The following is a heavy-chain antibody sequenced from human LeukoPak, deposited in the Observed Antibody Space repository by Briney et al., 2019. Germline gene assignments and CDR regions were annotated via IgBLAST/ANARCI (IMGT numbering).Heavy chain of an antibody. CDR3: TTSWPKVREGDQ. V-gene: IGHV3-33*01. CDR2: MWYDGSNK. Sequence: GGSLRLSCAASGFTFSSYGMHWVRQAPGKGLEWVAVMWYDGSNKYYADSVKGRFTISRDNSKNTLYLQMNSLRAEDTAVYYCTTSWPKVREGDQWGQGTLVTVSS. D-gene: IGHD3-10*01. CDR1: GFTFSSYG. J-gene: IGHJ4*02.